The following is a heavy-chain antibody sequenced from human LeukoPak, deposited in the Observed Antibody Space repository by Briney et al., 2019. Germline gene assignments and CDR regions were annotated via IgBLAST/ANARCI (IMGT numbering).Heavy chain of an antibody. Sequence: SETLSLTCTVPASISSSRYFCGWVRQSPGKGLEWIGSIDYSGSTSYSVSLKSRVTISIDTSKNQFSLKLRSETAADTAVYYCARDHGSNRWYYYWGQGTLVTVSS. J-gene: IGHJ4*02. V-gene: IGHV4-39*07. CDR3: ARDHGSNRWYYY. CDR2: IDYSGST. CDR1: ASISSSRYF. D-gene: IGHD6-13*01.